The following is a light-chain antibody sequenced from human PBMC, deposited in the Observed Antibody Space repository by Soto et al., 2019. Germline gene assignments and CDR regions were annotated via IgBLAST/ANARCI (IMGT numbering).Light chain of an antibody. J-gene: IGKJ1*01. Sequence: SPGERATLSCRASQSVSSNLAWYQHKPGQAPRLLTYGASTRATGIPARFSGSGSGTEFTLTISSLQPEDFVVYYCQQYYNWPRTFGQGTKVDIK. CDR3: QQYYNWPRT. CDR1: QSVSSN. V-gene: IGKV3-15*01. CDR2: GAS.